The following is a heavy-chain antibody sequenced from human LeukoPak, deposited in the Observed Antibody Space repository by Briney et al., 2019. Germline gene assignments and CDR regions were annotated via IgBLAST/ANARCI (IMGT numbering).Heavy chain of an antibody. J-gene: IGHJ4*02. V-gene: IGHV5-51*01. CDR1: GYSFTSYW. CDR2: IYPGDSDT. Sequence: GESLKISCKGSGYSFTSYWIGWVRQMPGKGLEWMGIIYPGDSDTRYSPSFQGQVTISADKSISTAYLQWSSLKASDTAMYYCATIYGGNSKGLYYFDYWGQGTLVTVSS. D-gene: IGHD4-23*01. CDR3: ATIYGGNSKGLYYFDY.